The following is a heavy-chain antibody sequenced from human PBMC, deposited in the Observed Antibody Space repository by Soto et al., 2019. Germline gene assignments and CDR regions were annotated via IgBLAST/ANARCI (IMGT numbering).Heavy chain of an antibody. J-gene: IGHJ4*02. CDR3: ARDQIGSSSAGTKSFDY. V-gene: IGHV1-46*01. CDR2: INPSGGST. CDR1: GYTFTSYY. Sequence: GASVKVSCKASGYTFTSYYMHWVRQAPGQGLEWMGIINPSGGSTSYAQKFQGRVTMTRDTSTSTVYMELSSLRSEDTAVYYCARDQIGSSSAGTKSFDYWGQGTLVTVSS. D-gene: IGHD6-6*01.